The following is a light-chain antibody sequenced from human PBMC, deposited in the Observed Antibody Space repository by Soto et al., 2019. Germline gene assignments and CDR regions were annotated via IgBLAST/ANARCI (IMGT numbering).Light chain of an antibody. V-gene: IGLV2-23*02. Sequence: QSAVTQPASVSGSPGQSITISCTGTSSDVGSYDLVSWYQQHPGKAPTVLVYEVSKRPSGVSDRFSGSKSGNTASLTISGLQTDDETDYYCCSYGASCTHVFRTVTKVT. CDR3: CSYGASCTHV. CDR1: SSDVGSYDL. CDR2: EVS. J-gene: IGLJ1*01.